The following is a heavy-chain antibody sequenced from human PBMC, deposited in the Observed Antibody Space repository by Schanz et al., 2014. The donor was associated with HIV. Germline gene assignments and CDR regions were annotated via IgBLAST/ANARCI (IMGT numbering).Heavy chain of an antibody. J-gene: IGHJ3*02. Sequence: QVQLVESGGGVVQPGRSLRLSCAASGFTFSSYAMHWVRQAPGKGLEWVAVISYDGSNKYYADSVKGRFTISRDDSENTLYLQMNSLRVEDTAVYYCARSPWLRDDGLDIWGQGTMVTVSS. D-gene: IGHD6-19*01. V-gene: IGHV3-30-3*01. CDR2: ISYDGSNK. CDR3: ARSPWLRDDGLDI. CDR1: GFTFSSYA.